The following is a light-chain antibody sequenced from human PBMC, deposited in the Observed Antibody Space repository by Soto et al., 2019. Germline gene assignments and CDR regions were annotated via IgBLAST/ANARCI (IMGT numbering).Light chain of an antibody. V-gene: IGLV1-40*01. CDR1: SSNIGAGYD. J-gene: IGLJ3*02. Sequence: QSVLTQPPSVSGAPGQRVTISCTGSSSNIGAGYDVHWYQQLPGTAPKLLSYGNSNRPSGVPDRFSGSKSGTSASLAITGLQAEDVADYYCQSYDSSLSALFGGGTNLTVL. CDR2: GNS. CDR3: QSYDSSLSAL.